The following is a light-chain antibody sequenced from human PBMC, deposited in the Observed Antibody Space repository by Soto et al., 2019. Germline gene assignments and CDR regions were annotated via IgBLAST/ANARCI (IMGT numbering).Light chain of an antibody. CDR1: QSISSW. J-gene: IGKJ3*01. Sequence: DIQMTQSPSTLSASVGDRVTITCRASQSISSWLAWYQQKPGKAPKVLIYKASSLESGVPSRFSGSGSGTEFTLTISSLQPGDFATYSCQQYNSYPFTFGPGTQVDIK. CDR3: QQYNSYPFT. CDR2: KAS. V-gene: IGKV1-5*03.